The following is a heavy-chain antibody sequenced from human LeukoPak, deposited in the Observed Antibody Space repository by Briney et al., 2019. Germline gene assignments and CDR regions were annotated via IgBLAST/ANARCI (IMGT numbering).Heavy chain of an antibody. V-gene: IGHV2-5*02. CDR1: GFSLSTSGVG. J-gene: IGHJ4*02. Sequence: SGPTLLKPTQTLTLTCSFPGFSLSTSGVGVGWIRQSPGKALEWLALIYWDDDKRYSPSLRTRLTIVKDTSNNQVVLIMTNVDPADTATYYCAHRRSGYNWNHGDFDYWGQGNLVTVSS. D-gene: IGHD1-14*01. CDR2: IYWDDDK. CDR3: AHRRSGYNWNHGDFDY.